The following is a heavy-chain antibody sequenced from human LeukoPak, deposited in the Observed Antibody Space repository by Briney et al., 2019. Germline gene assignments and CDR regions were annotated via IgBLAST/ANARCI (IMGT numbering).Heavy chain of an antibody. D-gene: IGHD2-8*01. J-gene: IGHJ4*02. CDR3: AKEPRAPRILYLFDY. Sequence: GGSLRLSCAASGFTFSSYDMHWVRQAPGKGLEWVSAISGSGGSTYYADSVKGRFTISRDNSKNTLYLQMNSLRAEDTAVYYCAKEPRAPRILYLFDYWGQGTLVTVSS. CDR2: ISGSGGST. V-gene: IGHV3-23*01. CDR1: GFTFSSYD.